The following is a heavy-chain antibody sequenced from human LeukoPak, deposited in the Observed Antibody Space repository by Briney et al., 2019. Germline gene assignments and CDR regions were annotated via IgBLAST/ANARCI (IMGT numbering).Heavy chain of an antibody. J-gene: IGHJ4*02. CDR2: IKPDGSNT. V-gene: IGHV3-74*01. CDR3: VNRDYADSYVG. D-gene: IGHD4-17*01. CDR1: EFTFSNYW. Sequence: PGGSLRLSCAASEFTFSNYWMHWVRQAPGKGLVWVSRIKPDGSNTDYADFVRGRFTISIDNAKNTLYLQMNSLRPEDTAVYFCVNRDYADSYVGGGQGTLVTVSS.